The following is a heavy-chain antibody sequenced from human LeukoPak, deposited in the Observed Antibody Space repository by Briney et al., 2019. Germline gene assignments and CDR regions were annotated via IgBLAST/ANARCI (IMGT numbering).Heavy chain of an antibody. V-gene: IGHV3-20*04. CDR1: GFTFDDYG. CDR3: ARGTLKAAATDFDY. CDR2: INWNGGST. D-gene: IGHD6-13*01. Sequence: PGGSLRLSCAASGFTFDDYGMSWVRQAPGKGLEWVSGINWNGGSTGYADSVKGRFTISRDNAKNSLYLQMNSLRTEDTALYYCARGTLKAAATDFDYWGQGTLVTVSS. J-gene: IGHJ4*02.